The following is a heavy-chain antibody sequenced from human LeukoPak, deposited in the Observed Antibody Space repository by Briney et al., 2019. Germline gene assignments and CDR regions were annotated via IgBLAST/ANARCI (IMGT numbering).Heavy chain of an antibody. D-gene: IGHD6-19*01. Sequence: PSETLSLTCAVSGDSISSYYWSWIRQPPGKGLEWIGYIYYSGSTNYNPSLKSRVTISVDTSKNQFSLNLTSVTAADTAMYYCARSFSSGWPYVDFWGQGTLVTVSS. CDR1: GDSISSYY. CDR3: ARSFSSGWPYVDF. V-gene: IGHV4-59*01. J-gene: IGHJ4*02. CDR2: IYYSGST.